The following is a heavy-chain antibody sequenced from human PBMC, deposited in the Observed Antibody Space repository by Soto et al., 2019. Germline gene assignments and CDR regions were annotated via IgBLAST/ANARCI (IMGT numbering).Heavy chain of an antibody. Sequence: PSETLSLACTVSGGSISSGDYYWSWIRQPPGKGLEWIGYIYYSGSTYYNPSLKSRVTISVDTSKNQFSLKLSSVTAADSAVYYCARDLGSSSWYWCDHWGQGTLVTVYS. V-gene: IGHV4-30-4*01. J-gene: IGHJ5*02. CDR3: ARDLGSSSWYWCDH. D-gene: IGHD6-13*01. CDR1: GGSISSGDYY. CDR2: IYYSGST.